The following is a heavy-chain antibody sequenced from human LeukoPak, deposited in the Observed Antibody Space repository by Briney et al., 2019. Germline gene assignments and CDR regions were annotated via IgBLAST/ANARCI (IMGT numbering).Heavy chain of an antibody. CDR1: GSSISSGSYY. V-gene: IGHV4-61*02. D-gene: IGHD3-22*01. J-gene: IGHJ3*02. CDR3: ARTWIVVVMGAFDI. CDR2: IYTSGST. Sequence: SETLSLTCTVSGSSISSGSYYWSWIRQPAGKGLGWIGRIYTSGSTNSNPSLKSRVTISVDTSKNQFSLKLSSVTAADTAVYYCARTWIVVVMGAFDIWGQGTMVTVSS.